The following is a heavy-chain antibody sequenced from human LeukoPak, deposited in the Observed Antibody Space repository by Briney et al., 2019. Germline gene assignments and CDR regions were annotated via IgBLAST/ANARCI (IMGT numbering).Heavy chain of an antibody. V-gene: IGHV1-69*06. J-gene: IGHJ5*02. D-gene: IGHD2-15*01. CDR3: ARAPGYCSGGSCPLDP. Sequence: GASVKVSCKASGGTFSSYAISWVRQAPGQGLEWMGGIIPIFGTANYAQKFQGRVTITADKSTSTAYMELSSLRSEDTAVYSCARAPGYCSGGSCPLDPWGHGTLVTVSS. CDR1: GGTFSSYA. CDR2: IIPIFGTA.